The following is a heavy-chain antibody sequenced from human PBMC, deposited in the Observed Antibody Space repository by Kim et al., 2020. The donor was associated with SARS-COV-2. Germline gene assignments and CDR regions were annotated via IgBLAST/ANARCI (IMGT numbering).Heavy chain of an antibody. D-gene: IGHD3-22*01. CDR1: GYTFTSYY. CDR2: INPSGGST. V-gene: IGHV1-46*01. J-gene: IGHJ3*02. CDR3: TSDSSGYSVMDAFDI. Sequence: ASVKVSCKASGYTFTSYYMHWVRQAPGQGLEWMGIINPSGGSTSYAQKFQGRVTMTRDTSTSTVYMELSSLRSEDTAVYYCTSDSSGYSVMDAFDIWGQGTMVTVSS.